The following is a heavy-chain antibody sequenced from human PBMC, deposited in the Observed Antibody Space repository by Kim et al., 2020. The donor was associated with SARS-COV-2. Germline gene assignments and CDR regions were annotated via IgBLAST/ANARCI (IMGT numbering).Heavy chain of an antibody. V-gene: IGHV3-43*01. D-gene: IGHD3-9*01. CDR3: AKGRNFDWTQRYYSGMDD. CDR2: ITWDGRRT. J-gene: IGHJ6*02. CDR1: GFTFDDFT. Sequence: GGSLRLSCAASGFTFDDFTMHWVRQRPAKGLEWVSLITWDGRRTYYVDSVKGRFTISRDNSKNSLYLQMDSLRTDDTALYYCAKGRNFDWTQRYYSGMDDWGQGTTVTVSS.